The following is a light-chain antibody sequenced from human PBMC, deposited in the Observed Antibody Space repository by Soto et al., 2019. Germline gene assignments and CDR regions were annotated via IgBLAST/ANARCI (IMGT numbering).Light chain of an antibody. J-gene: IGKJ2*01. Sequence: DIQMTQSPSSLSSSVGARVTITCRASQSITTFLNWYHQKPGKAPNLLIYAAASLQTGVPSRFSSSGSGTDFTLTISSLQPEDFATYYCQQSYTTPRTFGQGTKLEIK. CDR2: AAA. CDR3: QQSYTTPRT. V-gene: IGKV1-39*01. CDR1: QSITTF.